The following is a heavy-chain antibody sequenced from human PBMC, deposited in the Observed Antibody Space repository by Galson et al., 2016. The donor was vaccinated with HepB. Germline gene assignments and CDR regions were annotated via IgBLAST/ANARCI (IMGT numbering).Heavy chain of an antibody. D-gene: IGHD2-15*01. J-gene: IGHJ6*04. V-gene: IGHV3-53*01. CDR3: ARGRITPVGSVYFYYGLDV. CDR2: FYGDSTT. Sequence: SLRLSCAASGFTVTTSYMTWVRQTPGKGLECVSVFYGDSTTYYAESVRGRFTISRATSKNTLFLQMNSLRLEDTAVDFCARGRITPVGSVYFYYGLDVWGKGTTVTVSS. CDR1: GFTVTTSY.